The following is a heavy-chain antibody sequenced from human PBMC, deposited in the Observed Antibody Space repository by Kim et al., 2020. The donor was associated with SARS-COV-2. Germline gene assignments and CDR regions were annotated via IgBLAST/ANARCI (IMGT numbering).Heavy chain of an antibody. D-gene: IGHD3-9*01. V-gene: IGHV3-23*01. CDR2: IGGSDDTT. CDR3: AKDIFRWAFDV. Sequence: GGSLRLSCAASGFGVGGNAMAWVRQAPGKGLEWVSAIGGSDDTTDYPDSVKGRFTISRDTSKNTIYMQMNSLRDDDTAVYFCAKDIFRWAFDVCGQGTV. J-gene: IGHJ3*01. CDR1: GFGVGGNA.